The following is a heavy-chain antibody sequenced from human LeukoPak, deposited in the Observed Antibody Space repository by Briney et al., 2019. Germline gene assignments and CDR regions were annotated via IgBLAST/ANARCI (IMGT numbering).Heavy chain of an antibody. D-gene: IGHD1-7*01. CDR2: INWNGGST. CDR3: ARSPKLELLTWFDP. CDR1: GFTFDDYG. V-gene: IGHV3-20*01. Sequence: GGSLRLSCAASGFTFDDYGMSWVRQAPGKGLEWVSGINWNGGSTGYADSVKGRFTISRDNAKNSLYLQMNSLRAEDTALYHCARSPKLELLTWFDPWGQGTLVTVSS. J-gene: IGHJ5*02.